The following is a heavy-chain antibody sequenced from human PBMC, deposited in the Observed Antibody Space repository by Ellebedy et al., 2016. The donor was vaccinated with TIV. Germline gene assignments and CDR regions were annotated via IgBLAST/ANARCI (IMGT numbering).Heavy chain of an antibody. Sequence: ASVKVSCKASGYTFTGYYMHWVRQAPGKGLEWMGGFDPEDGETIYAQKFQGRVTMTEDTSTDTAYMELSSLRSDDTAVYYCARDQRKDAFDIWGQGTMVTVSS. CDR2: FDPEDGET. J-gene: IGHJ3*02. CDR1: GYTFTGYY. CDR3: ARDQRKDAFDI. V-gene: IGHV1-24*01.